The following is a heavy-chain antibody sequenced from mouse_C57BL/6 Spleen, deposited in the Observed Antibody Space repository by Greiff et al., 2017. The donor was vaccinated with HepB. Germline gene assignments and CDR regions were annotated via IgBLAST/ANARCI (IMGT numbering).Heavy chain of an antibody. CDR2: IDPENGDT. Sequence: VHVKQSGAELVRPGASVKLSCTASGFNIKDDYMHWVKQRPEQGLEWIGWIDPENGDTEYASKFQGKATITADTSSNTAYLQLSSLTSEDTAVYYCTADYYGSRAWFAYWGQGTLVTVSA. CDR1: GFNIKDDY. J-gene: IGHJ3*01. CDR3: TADYYGSRAWFAY. V-gene: IGHV14-4*01. D-gene: IGHD1-1*01.